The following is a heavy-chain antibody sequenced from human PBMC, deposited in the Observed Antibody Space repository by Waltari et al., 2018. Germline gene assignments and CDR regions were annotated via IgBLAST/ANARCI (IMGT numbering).Heavy chain of an antibody. V-gene: IGHV3-74*03. Sequence: RVSCAASGFTFNTYWMHWVRQVPGKGLVWVSRINGDGSGTMYADSVKGRFTISRDNAKNTFYLQMNSLRVEDTAVYYCARDGAGDIDLDNWGQGTLVTVSS. CDR1: GFTFNTYW. CDR2: INGDGSGT. D-gene: IGHD6-13*01. J-gene: IGHJ4*02. CDR3: ARDGAGDIDLDN.